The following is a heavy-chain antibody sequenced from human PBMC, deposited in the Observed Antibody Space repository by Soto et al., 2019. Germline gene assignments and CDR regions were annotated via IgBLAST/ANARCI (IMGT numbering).Heavy chain of an antibody. CDR1: GFTFSTFS. J-gene: IGHJ4*02. V-gene: IGHV3-48*02. CDR3: ARAPYSDYHYFEF. Sequence: GGSLRLSCAASGFTFSTFSMNWVRQAPGKGLEWVSYISSSSSTIYYADSVKGRFTISRDNAKNSLYLQMNSLRDEDTAVYYCARAPYSDYHYFEFWGKGTLVTVSS. D-gene: IGHD4-17*01. CDR2: ISSSSSTI.